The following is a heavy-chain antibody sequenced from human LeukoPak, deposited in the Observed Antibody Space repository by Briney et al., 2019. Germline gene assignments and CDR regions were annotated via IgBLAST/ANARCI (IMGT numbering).Heavy chain of an antibody. J-gene: IGHJ4*02. V-gene: IGHV1-18*01. Sequence: ASVKVSCKASGYSFTSYGICWVRQTPGQGPEWMGWANTNSGNTNYAQNLQGRVTMTTDASTSAAYMELWGLTSDDTAVYYCARYCGTTTSCYRGFDYWGQGTLVTVSS. CDR1: GYSFTSYG. CDR2: ANTNSGNT. CDR3: ARYCGTTTSCYRGFDY. D-gene: IGHD2-2*01.